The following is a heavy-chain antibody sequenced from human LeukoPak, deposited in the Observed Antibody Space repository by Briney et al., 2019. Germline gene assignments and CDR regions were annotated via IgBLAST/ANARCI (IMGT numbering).Heavy chain of an antibody. V-gene: IGHV4-59*08. Sequence: TSETLSLTCTVSGGSISSYYWSWIRQPPGKGLEWIGYIYYSGSTNYNPSLKSRVTISVDTSKNQFSLKLSSVTAADTAVYYCARGSLVGATTGVNWFDPWGQGTLVTVSS. CDR1: GGSISSYY. CDR3: ARGSLVGATTGVNWFDP. CDR2: IYYSGST. D-gene: IGHD1-26*01. J-gene: IGHJ5*02.